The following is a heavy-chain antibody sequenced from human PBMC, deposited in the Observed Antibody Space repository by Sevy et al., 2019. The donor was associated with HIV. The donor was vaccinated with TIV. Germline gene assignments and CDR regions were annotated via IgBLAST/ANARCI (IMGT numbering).Heavy chain of an antibody. CDR2: IGYDGNKI. V-gene: IGHV3-30*02. CDR1: GFNFSPYG. Sequence: GGSLRLSCAASGFNFSPYGMHWVRRAPGKGLEWVSFIGYDGNKIFYADSVRGRFTVSRDNSKNTLYLQMNSLSTEDTAVYYCVKDPHYDFFDYWGQGILVTVSS. D-gene: IGHD3-10*01. J-gene: IGHJ4*02. CDR3: VKDPHYDFFDY.